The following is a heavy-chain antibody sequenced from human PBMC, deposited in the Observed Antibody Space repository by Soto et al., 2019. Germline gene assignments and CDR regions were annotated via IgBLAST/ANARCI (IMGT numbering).Heavy chain of an antibody. J-gene: IGHJ4*01. CDR3: AITYSTSSVDY. V-gene: IGHV5-51*01. D-gene: IGHD6-6*01. CDR2: IYPGDSDT. CDR1: GYSFTNYW. Sequence: PGESLKISCAGSGYSFTNYWIGWVRQMPGKGLEWMGIIYPGDSDTRYSPSFQGQVTISAARGISTAYLQWSSLKASDTAMYYCAITYSTSSVDYWGQGTLVTVSS.